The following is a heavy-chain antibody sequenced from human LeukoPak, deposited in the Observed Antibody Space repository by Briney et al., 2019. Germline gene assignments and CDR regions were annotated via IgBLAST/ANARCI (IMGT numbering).Heavy chain of an antibody. D-gene: IGHD3-3*01. Sequence: KTSETLSLTCTVSGGSISSGGYYWSWIRQPAGKGLEWIGRIYTSGSTNYNPSLKSRVTISVDTSKNQFSLKLSSVTAADTAVYYCAMSVRFLEWLDAFDIWGQGTMVTVSS. CDR2: IYTSGST. J-gene: IGHJ3*02. CDR3: AMSVRFLEWLDAFDI. V-gene: IGHV4-61*02. CDR1: GGSISSGGYY.